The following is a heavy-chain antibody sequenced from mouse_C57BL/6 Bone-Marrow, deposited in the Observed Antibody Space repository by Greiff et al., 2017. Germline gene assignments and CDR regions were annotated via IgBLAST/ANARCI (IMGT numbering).Heavy chain of an antibody. J-gene: IGHJ2*01. CDR3: TRRSNYGEYYFDY. CDR2: ISSGGDYI. V-gene: IGHV5-9-1*02. D-gene: IGHD2-5*01. CDR1: GFTFSSYA. Sequence: EVQRVESGEGLVKPGGSLKLSCAASGFTFSSYAMSWVRQTPEKRLEWVAYISSGGDYIYYADTVKGRFTISRDNARNTLYLQMSSLKSEDTAMYYCTRRSNYGEYYFDYWGQGTTLTVSS.